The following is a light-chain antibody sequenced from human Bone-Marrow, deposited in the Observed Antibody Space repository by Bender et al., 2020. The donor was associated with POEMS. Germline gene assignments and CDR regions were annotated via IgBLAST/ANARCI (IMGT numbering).Light chain of an antibody. CDR3: ASYTGSSTPWV. J-gene: IGLJ3*02. CDR1: NSDVGSYNL. V-gene: IGLV2-14*02. Sequence: QSALTQPASVSGSPGQSITISCTGTNSDVGSYNLVSWYQQHPGKAPKLIIFDVTKRPSGVPDRFSGSKSGNTASLTISGLQSEDEANYYCASYTGSSTPWVFGGGTVLTVL. CDR2: DVT.